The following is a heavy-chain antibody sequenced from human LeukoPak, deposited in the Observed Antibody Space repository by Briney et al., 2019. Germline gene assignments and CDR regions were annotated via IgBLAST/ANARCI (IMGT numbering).Heavy chain of an antibody. J-gene: IGHJ6*02. CDR2: IYSGGST. CDR3: ATGRDADSARGYYDMDV. D-gene: IGHD5-24*01. CDR1: GGSITGYY. Sequence: SETLSLTCTVSGGSITGYYWTRLRQPAGKGLEWIGRIYSGGSTNYNPPLKSRVTMSVDTSKNQFSLKLSSVTAADTAVYYCATGRDADSARGYYDMDVWGQGTTVTVSS. V-gene: IGHV4-4*07.